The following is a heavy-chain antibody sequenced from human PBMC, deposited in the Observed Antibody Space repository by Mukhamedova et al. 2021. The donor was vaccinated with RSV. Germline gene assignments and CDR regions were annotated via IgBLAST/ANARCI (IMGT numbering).Heavy chain of an antibody. D-gene: IGHD3-10*01. CDR3: TGRSFVLDY. V-gene: IGHV3-15*01. J-gene: IGHJ4*02. CDR2: GGTT. Sequence: GGTTDYAAPVKGRFTISRDDSKNTLFLQMNSLKTEDSAVYYCTGRSFVLDYWGQGTLVTVSS.